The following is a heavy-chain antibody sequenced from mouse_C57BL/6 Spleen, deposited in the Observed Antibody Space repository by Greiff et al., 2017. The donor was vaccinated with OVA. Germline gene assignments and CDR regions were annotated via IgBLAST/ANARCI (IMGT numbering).Heavy chain of an antibody. J-gene: IGHJ2*01. CDR1: GYTFTSYW. CDR3: TGSGYFGSSYGDFDY. Sequence: EVQLQQSGTVLARPGASVKMSCTTSGYTFTSYWMHWVKQRPGQGLEWIGAIYPGNSDTSYNQKFQGKAKLTAATSASTAYMELSSLTNEDSAVYDGTGSGYFGSSYGDFDYWGQGTTLTVSS. D-gene: IGHD1-1*01. CDR2: IYPGNSDT. V-gene: IGHV1-5*01.